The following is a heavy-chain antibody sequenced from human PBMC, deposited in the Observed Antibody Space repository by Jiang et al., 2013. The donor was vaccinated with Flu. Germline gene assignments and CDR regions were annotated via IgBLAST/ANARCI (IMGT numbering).Heavy chain of an antibody. CDR3: AKMGGDCINGVCP. J-gene: IGHJ5*02. CDR2: ISKDGSNK. D-gene: IGHD2-8*01. V-gene: IGHV3-30*18. CDR1: GFTFSSYG. Sequence: QLVESGGGVVRPGRSLRLSCAASGFTFSSYGMHWVRQAPGKGLEWVAVISKDGSNKYYADSVKGRFTISRDNSKNTLYLQMNSLRANDTAVYYCAKMGGDCINGVCPWGQGTLVTVSS.